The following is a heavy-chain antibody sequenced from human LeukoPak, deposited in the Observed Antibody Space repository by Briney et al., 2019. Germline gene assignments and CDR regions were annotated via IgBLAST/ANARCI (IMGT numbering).Heavy chain of an antibody. D-gene: IGHD1-7*01. Sequence: GGSLRLSCAASGFTFRSSWIHWVRQVPGKGLVWVSRINSDGSTTNYADSVKGRFTISRDNAKNTLYLQMNSLRAEDTAVYYCAREGDPQRRTSPYYSDYWGQGTLVTVSS. CDR1: GFTFRSSW. V-gene: IGHV3-74*01. J-gene: IGHJ4*02. CDR2: INSDGSTT. CDR3: AREGDPQRRTSPYYSDY.